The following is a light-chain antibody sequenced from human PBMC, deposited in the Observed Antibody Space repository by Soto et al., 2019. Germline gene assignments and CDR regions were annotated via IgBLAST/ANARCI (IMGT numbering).Light chain of an antibody. J-gene: IGKJ5*01. CDR2: DTS. V-gene: IGKV3-20*01. Sequence: EIVMTQSPATLSLSPGERATLSCRASQNVSSGYLAWYQQKPGQAPRLLIYDTSGRATGIPDRFSGSGSGTDFTLTISRLEPEDFAVYSCQQYGDSPLTFGQGTRLEIK. CDR3: QQYGDSPLT. CDR1: QNVSSGY.